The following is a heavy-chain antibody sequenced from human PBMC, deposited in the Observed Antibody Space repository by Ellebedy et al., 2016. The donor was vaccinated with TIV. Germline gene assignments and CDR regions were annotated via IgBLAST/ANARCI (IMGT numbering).Heavy chain of an antibody. Sequence: AASVKVSCKASSDTFSSNGFTWVRQAPGQGLEWMGWISVHKGNTNYAQRVQGRVTMTTDTSTSTAYMELRSLRTDDTAVYYCATQGVYSSGWYAFDQWGQGTLVTVSS. CDR3: ATQGVYSSGWYAFDQ. J-gene: IGHJ4*02. D-gene: IGHD6-19*01. CDR2: ISVHKGNT. V-gene: IGHV1-18*04. CDR1: SDTFSSNG.